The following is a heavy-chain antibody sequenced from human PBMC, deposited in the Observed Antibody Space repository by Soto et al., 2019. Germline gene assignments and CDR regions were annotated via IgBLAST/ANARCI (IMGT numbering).Heavy chain of an antibody. Sequence: PSETLSLTCTVSGGSISNYFCNWIRQPAGKGLEWIGRIDNSGSTNYNPSLKSRITMSAATSSNQFSLKLNSVTTADTAVYYCPRGGQDLWIGPFDYWGQGALVTVFS. CDR3: PRGGQDLWIGPFDY. CDR2: IDNSGST. J-gene: IGHJ4*02. V-gene: IGHV4-4*07. D-gene: IGHD3-3*01. CDR1: GGSISNYF.